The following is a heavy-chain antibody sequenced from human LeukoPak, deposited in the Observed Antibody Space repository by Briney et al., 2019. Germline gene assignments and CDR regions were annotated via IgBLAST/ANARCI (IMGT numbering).Heavy chain of an antibody. Sequence: ASVKVSCKASGYTFSSDGISWVRQAPGQGLEWMGWISSYNGNTKYAEKLQGRVTMTTDASTSTAYMELRSLRSDDTAVYYCARVQLERSGEPFDYWGQGTLVTVSS. CDR2: ISSYNGNT. J-gene: IGHJ4*02. CDR1: GYTFSSDG. CDR3: ARVQLERSGEPFDY. V-gene: IGHV1-18*01. D-gene: IGHD1-1*01.